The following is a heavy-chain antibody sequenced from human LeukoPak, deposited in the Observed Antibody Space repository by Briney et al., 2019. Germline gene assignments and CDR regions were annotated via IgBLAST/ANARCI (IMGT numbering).Heavy chain of an antibody. CDR3: ARKVGYYYYYGMDV. CDR2: IYASGNTI. D-gene: IGHD1-26*01. V-gene: IGHV3-48*03. CDR1: GFTFASYE. J-gene: IGHJ6*04. Sequence: GGSLRLSCAASGFTFASYEMNWVRQAPGKGLECIAYIYASGNTIYYSDSVKGRFTISRDNAKNSLYLQMNSLSAEDTAVYYCARKVGYYYYYGMDVWGKGTTVTVSS.